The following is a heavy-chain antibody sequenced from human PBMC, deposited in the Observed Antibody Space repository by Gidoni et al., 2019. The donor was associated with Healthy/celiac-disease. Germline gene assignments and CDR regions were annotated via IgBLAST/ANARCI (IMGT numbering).Heavy chain of an antibody. Sequence: QVQLVESGGGLVKPGGSLRLSCAASGFTFSDYYMSWIRPAPGKGLEWVSYISSSSSYTNYADSVKGRFTISRDNAKNSLYLQMNSLRAEDTAVYYCARSNWNGYYFDYWGQGTLVTVSS. D-gene: IGHD1-20*01. V-gene: IGHV3-11*06. CDR2: ISSSSSYT. CDR3: ARSNWNGYYFDY. CDR1: GFTFSDYY. J-gene: IGHJ4*02.